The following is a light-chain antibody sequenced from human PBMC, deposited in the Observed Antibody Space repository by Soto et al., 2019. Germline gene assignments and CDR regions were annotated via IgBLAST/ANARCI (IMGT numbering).Light chain of an antibody. Sequence: KVIAQSPSRLYLSXVVRATLSXXASQSVRSNVAWYQQKPGQPPRLLIYDASTRATGIPSRFSGSGSGTEFTLTISSLKSEDFAVYYCQQYDNWPRTFGQGTKVDIK. J-gene: IGKJ1*01. CDR1: QSVRSN. V-gene: IGKV3-15*01. CDR2: DAS. CDR3: QQYDNWPRT.